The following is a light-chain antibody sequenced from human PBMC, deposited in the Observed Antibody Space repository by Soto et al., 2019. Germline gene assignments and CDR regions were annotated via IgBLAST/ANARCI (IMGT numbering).Light chain of an antibody. CDR3: SSYTTGGSYV. CDR1: SSDVGGYNS. J-gene: IGLJ1*01. CDR2: DVS. Sequence: QSVLTQPASVSGSPGLSIAISCTGTSSDVGGYNSVSWYQQHPGKAPKLMIYDVSNRPSGVSNRFSGSKSGYTASLTISGLQAEDEGDYYCSSYTTGGSYVFGTGTKLTVL. V-gene: IGLV2-14*01.